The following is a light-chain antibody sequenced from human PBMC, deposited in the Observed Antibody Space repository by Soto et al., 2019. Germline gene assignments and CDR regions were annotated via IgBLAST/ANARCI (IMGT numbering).Light chain of an antibody. CDR2: GAS. CDR3: QQYGSTPWT. CDR1: QSVSSSY. J-gene: IGKJ1*01. V-gene: IGKV3-20*01. Sequence: EIVLTQSPGTLSLSPGERATLSCRASQSVSSSYLAWYQQKPDQAPRPLIYGASSRAIGIPDRFSGSGSGTDFTLTISRREPEDFAVYYCQQYGSTPWTFGQGTKVEIK.